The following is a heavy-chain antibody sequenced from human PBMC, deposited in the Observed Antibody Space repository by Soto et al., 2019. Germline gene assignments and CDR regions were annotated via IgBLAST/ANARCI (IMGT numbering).Heavy chain of an antibody. CDR1: GGYFNNRQTLNSYP. V-gene: IGHV1-69*06. CDR3: AKSWGGEIYYYYAMDV. Sequence: QVQVVQSGAEVKRPGSSVNVSCKASGGYFNNRQTLNSYPISWVRQAPGQGLKWMGGIIPLFDTTNYAQRFQGKVTNTADKTTSTTSLELNNVTSDDTGVDYCAKSWGGEIYYYYAMDVWGQGTTVTVSS. D-gene: IGHD3-16*01. J-gene: IGHJ6*02. CDR2: IIPLFDTT.